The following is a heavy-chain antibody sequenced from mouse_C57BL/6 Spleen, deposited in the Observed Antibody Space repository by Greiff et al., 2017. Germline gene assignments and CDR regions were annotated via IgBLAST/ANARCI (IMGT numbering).Heavy chain of an antibody. V-gene: IGHV5-17*01. D-gene: IGHD2-1*01. CDR2: ISSGSSTI. Sequence: EVMLVESGGGLVKPGGSLKLPCAASGFTFSDYGMHWVRQAPEKGLEWVAYISSGSSTIYYADTVKGRFTISRDNAKNTLFLQMTSLRSEDTAMYYCARGVTKRTWFAYWGQGTLVTVSA. J-gene: IGHJ3*01. CDR1: GFTFSDYG. CDR3: ARGVTKRTWFAY.